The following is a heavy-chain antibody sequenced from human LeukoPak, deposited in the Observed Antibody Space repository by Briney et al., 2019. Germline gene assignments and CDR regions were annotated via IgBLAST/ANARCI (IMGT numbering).Heavy chain of an antibody. V-gene: IGHV4-34*01. CDR2: INHSGST. D-gene: IGHD1-26*01. CDR3: ARNTIIVGATTSFDI. Sequence: PSETLSLTCAVYGGSFSGYYWSWIRQPPGKGLEWIGEINHSGSTNYNPSLKSRVTISVDTSKNQFSLKLSSVTAADTAVYYCARNTIIVGATTSFDILGPGTMVTVSS. J-gene: IGHJ3*02. CDR1: GGSFSGYY.